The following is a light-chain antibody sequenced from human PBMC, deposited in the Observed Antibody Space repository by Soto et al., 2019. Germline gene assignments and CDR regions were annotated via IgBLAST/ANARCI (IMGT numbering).Light chain of an antibody. V-gene: IGKV2-24*01. Sequence: ETVMTQTPLSSVVALGQPASISCRSSRSLVHTDGKTYLTWLQQRPGQPPRLLIYEVSNRLSGVPYRVSGRGAETDFKLEMSRVEAEYVGFYDCMQLTYLPRTFGQGTKVEIK. CDR1: RSLVHTDGKTY. CDR3: MQLTYLPRT. J-gene: IGKJ1*01. CDR2: EVS.